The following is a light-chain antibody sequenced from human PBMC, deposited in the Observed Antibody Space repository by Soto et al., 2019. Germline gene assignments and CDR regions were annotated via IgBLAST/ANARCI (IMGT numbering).Light chain of an antibody. J-gene: IGLJ2*01. CDR3: QTWGHGIVV. Sequence: QSVLTQSPSASASLGASVKLTCTLSSGHSTYAIAWHQQQPEKGPRYLMNLNGDGSHSKGDGIPDRFSGSSSGAERYLTISSLQSEDEADYYCQTWGHGIVVFGGGTKVTVL. CDR1: SGHSTYA. CDR2: LNGDGSH. V-gene: IGLV4-69*01.